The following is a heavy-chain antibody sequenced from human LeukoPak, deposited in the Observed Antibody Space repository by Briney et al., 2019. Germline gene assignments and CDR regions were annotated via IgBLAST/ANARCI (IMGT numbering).Heavy chain of an antibody. CDR2: INPSGGST. Sequence: GASVKVSCKASGYTFTSYYMHWVRQAPGQGLEWMGIINPSGGSTSYAQKFQGRVTMTRDTSISTAYMELSRLRSDDTAVYYCARDTGHGSSWYEGYYYYMDVWGKGTTVTVSS. D-gene: IGHD6-13*01. V-gene: IGHV1-46*01. J-gene: IGHJ6*03. CDR1: GYTFTSYY. CDR3: ARDTGHGSSWYEGYYYYMDV.